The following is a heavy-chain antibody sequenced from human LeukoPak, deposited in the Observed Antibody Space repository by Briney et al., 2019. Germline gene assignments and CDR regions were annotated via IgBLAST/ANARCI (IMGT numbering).Heavy chain of an antibody. D-gene: IGHD3-3*01. Sequence: PGGSLRLSCAASGFAFNSYAMHWVRQAPGKGLEWVAIISNDGSRKYYAHSVEGRFTISRDNSKNTLYLQMDSLRAEDTAVYYCARDRAWNYFDYWGQGTLVTVSS. CDR3: ARDRAWNYFDY. J-gene: IGHJ4*02. CDR2: ISNDGSRK. V-gene: IGHV3-30*04. CDR1: GFAFNSYA.